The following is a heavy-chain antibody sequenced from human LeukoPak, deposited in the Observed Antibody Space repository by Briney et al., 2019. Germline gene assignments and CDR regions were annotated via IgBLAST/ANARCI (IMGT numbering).Heavy chain of an antibody. V-gene: IGHV1-18*01. CDR1: GYTFTSYG. CDR2: ISAYNGNT. D-gene: IGHD3-10*01. Sequence: ASVKVSCKASGYTFTSYGISWVRQAPGQGLEWMGWISAYNGNTNYAQKLQGRVTRTTDTSTSTAYMELRSLRSDDTAVYYCARVVYMVRGVIITSYFDYWGQGTLVTVSS. CDR3: ARVVYMVRGVIITSYFDY. J-gene: IGHJ4*02.